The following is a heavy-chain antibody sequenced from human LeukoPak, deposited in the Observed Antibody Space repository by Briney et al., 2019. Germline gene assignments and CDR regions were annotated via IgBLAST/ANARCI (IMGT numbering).Heavy chain of an antibody. Sequence: GGSLRLSCAASGFTFSSYWMHWVRQAPGKGLVWVSRINSDGSSTSYADSVKGRFTISRDNAKNTLYLQMNSLRAEDTAVYYCARGPAYYDFWSGYYTVSGAFDVWGQGTMVTVSS. CDR3: ARGPAYYDFWSGYYTVSGAFDV. J-gene: IGHJ3*01. D-gene: IGHD3-3*01. CDR1: GFTFSSYW. CDR2: INSDGSST. V-gene: IGHV3-74*01.